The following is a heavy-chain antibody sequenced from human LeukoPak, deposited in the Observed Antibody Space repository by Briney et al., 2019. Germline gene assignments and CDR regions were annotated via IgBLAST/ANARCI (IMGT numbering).Heavy chain of an antibody. CDR3: ARGYHTVDI. J-gene: IGHJ3*02. CDR1: AFTFTNYG. Sequence: PGTSLRLSCAASAFTFTNYGMHWVRQAPGKGLEWVAVIWYDGSNQYYADSVKGRFTISRDNSKNTLYLQMDSLRAEDTAVYYCARGYHTVDIWGQETMATVSS. D-gene: IGHD2-2*01. CDR2: IWYDGSNQ. V-gene: IGHV3-33*01.